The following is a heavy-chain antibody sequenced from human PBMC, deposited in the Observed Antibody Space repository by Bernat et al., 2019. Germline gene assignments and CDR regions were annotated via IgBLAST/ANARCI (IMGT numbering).Heavy chain of an antibody. J-gene: IGHJ4*02. CDR1: GGSISSYY. CDR3: AGGQYCSGGSCYRRNIGES. CDR2: IYYSGST. V-gene: IGHV4-59*01. Sequence: QVQLQESGPGLVKPSETLSLTCTVSGGSISSYYWSWIRQPPGKGLEWIGYIYYSGSTNYNPSLKSRVTISVDTSKNQFSLKLSSVTAADTAVYYCAGGQYCSGGSCYRRNIGESGGQGTLVTVSS. D-gene: IGHD2-15*01.